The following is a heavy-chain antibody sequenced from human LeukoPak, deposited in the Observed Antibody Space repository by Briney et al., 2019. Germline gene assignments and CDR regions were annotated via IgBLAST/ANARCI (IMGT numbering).Heavy chain of an antibody. CDR2: IYYSGST. J-gene: IGHJ4*02. Sequence: SETLSLTCTVSGGSISSSSYYWGWIRQPPGKRLEWIGSIYYSGSTYYNPSLKSRVTISVDTSKNQFSLKLSSVTAADTAVYYCVRIAVASFDYWGQGTLVTVSS. CDR1: GGSISSSSYY. V-gene: IGHV4-39*07. D-gene: IGHD6-19*01. CDR3: VRIAVASFDY.